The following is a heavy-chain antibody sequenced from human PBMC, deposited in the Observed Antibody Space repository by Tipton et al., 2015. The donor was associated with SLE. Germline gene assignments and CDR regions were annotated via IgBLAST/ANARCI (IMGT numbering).Heavy chain of an antibody. V-gene: IGHV1-2*02. CDR1: GYIFTGYY. J-gene: IGHJ4*02. D-gene: IGHD3-22*01. Sequence: QSGPEVKKPGASVKVSCKASGYIFTGYYMHWVRQAPGQGLEWMGWINPNSGGTNYAQKFQGRVTMTWDTPISTAYMELSRLRSDDTAVYYCARSITLIVVNLVWYFDFWGQGTPVTVSS. CDR2: INPNSGGT. CDR3: ARSITLIVVNLVWYFDF.